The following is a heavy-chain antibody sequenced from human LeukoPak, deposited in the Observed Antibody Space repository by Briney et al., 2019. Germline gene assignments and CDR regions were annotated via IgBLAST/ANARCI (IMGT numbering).Heavy chain of an antibody. Sequence: GGSLRLSCAASGFTFSSYSMNWVRQAPGKGLEWVSSISSSSSYIYYTDSVKGRFTISRDNAKKSLYLQMNSLRAEDTAVYYCAELGITMIGGVWGKGTTVTISS. CDR2: ISSSSSYI. CDR1: GFTFSSYS. CDR3: AELGITMIGGV. J-gene: IGHJ6*04. V-gene: IGHV3-21*01. D-gene: IGHD3-10*02.